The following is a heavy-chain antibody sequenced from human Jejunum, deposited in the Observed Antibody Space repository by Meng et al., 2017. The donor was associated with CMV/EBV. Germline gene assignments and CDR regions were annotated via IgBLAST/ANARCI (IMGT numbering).Heavy chain of an antibody. Sequence: GFTFSSYAMSWVRQAPGKGLEWVSAISGSGGSTYYAGSVKGRFTFSRDNSKNTLYLQMNSLRAEDTAVYYCAKSPSGSYDHYLDYWGQGTLVTVSS. J-gene: IGHJ4*02. CDR1: GFTFSSYA. CDR3: AKSPSGSYDHYLDY. V-gene: IGHV3-23*01. D-gene: IGHD1-26*01. CDR2: ISGSGGST.